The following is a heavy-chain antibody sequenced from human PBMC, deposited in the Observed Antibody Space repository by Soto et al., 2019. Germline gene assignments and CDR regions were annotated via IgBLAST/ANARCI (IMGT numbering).Heavy chain of an antibody. D-gene: IGHD3-3*01. Sequence: SETLSLTCTVSGGSISSYYWSWIRQPPGKGLEWIGYIYYSGSTNYNPSLKSRVTISVDTSKNQFSLKLSSVTAADTAVYYCARGRRQLRFLEWTYYFDYWGQGTLVTVSS. CDR1: GGSISSYY. CDR3: ARGRRQLRFLEWTYYFDY. J-gene: IGHJ4*02. CDR2: IYYSGST. V-gene: IGHV4-59*01.